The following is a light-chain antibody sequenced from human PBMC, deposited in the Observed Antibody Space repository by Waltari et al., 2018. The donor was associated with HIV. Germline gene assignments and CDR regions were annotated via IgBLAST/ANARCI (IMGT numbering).Light chain of an antibody. V-gene: IGKV3-11*01. CDR3: QQRDNWPPLAT. Sequence: EIVLTQSPATLSLSPGERATLSCRASQSISSNLAWYQQKPGQAPRLRIYDASNRATGIPVRFSGSGSGTDFTLTISSLEPEDFAVYYCQQRDNWPPLATFGPGTKVDI. J-gene: IGKJ3*01. CDR2: DAS. CDR1: QSISSN.